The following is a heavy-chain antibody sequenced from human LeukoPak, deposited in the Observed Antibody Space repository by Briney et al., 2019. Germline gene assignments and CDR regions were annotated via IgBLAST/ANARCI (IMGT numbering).Heavy chain of an antibody. V-gene: IGHV3-21*01. CDR1: GFTFSSYS. Sequence: PGGSLRLSCAASGFTFSSYSMNWVRQAPGKGPEWVSSISSSSSYIYYADSVTGRFTISRDNAKNSLYLQMNSLRAEDTAVYYCARDRILAVAGPALDYWGQGTLVTVSS. CDR3: ARDRILAVAGPALDY. CDR2: ISSSSSYI. D-gene: IGHD6-19*01. J-gene: IGHJ4*02.